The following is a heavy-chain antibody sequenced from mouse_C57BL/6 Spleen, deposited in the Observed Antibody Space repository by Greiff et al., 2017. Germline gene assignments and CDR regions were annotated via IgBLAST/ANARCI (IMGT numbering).Heavy chain of an antibody. CDR1: GYTFTDSY. J-gene: IGHJ3*01. CDR3: ARVYYYIYWFAY. D-gene: IGHD2-1*01. V-gene: IGHV1-34*01. CDR2: IYPNNGGN. Sequence: EVPLQESGPVLVKPGASVKMSCKASGYTFTDSYMHWVKQSHATSLEWIGFIYPNNGGNGYNQKFKGKATFTVDMSSSTAYLELRSLTSEDSAVNYCARVYYYIYWFAYWGQGTLVTVSA.